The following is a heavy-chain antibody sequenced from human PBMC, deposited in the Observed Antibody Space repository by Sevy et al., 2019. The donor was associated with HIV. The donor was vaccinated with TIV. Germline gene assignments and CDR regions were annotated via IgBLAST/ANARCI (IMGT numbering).Heavy chain of an antibody. CDR2: VSGSGAST. CDR3: AKTWAYCSSTSCYLPYYYYGLDV. V-gene: IGHV3-23*01. CDR1: GFAFSRYD. J-gene: IGHJ6*02. Sequence: GGSLRLSCTASGFAFSRYDIIWVRQAPGKGLEWVSAVSGSGASTYYADSVRGRFTISRGIAKNTVYLQMNGLRAEDTAVYYCAKTWAYCSSTSCYLPYYYYGLDVWGQGTTVTVSS. D-gene: IGHD2-2*01.